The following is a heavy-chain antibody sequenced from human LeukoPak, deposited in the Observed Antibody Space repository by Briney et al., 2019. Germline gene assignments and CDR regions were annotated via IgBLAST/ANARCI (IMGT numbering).Heavy chain of an antibody. Sequence: GKSLKISCQGSGYTFTSYWIGWVRQMPVRGLEWMGSIYPGDSDTKYSPSFQGQVTISVDKSTNTAYLQWTSLKTSDTAMYYCARGDVVRGVSWFDSWGQGALVTVSS. D-gene: IGHD2-21*02. CDR2: IYPGDSDT. J-gene: IGHJ5*01. CDR1: GYTFTSYW. V-gene: IGHV5-51*01. CDR3: ARGDVVRGVSWFDS.